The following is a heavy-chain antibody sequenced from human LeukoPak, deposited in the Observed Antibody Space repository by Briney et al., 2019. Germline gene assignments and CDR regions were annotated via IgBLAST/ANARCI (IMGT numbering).Heavy chain of an antibody. CDR3: ARAARLPYAEENWFDP. V-gene: IGHV1-69*13. Sequence: SVKVSCKASGGTFSSYAISWVRQAPGQGLEWMGGIIPIFGTANYAQKFQGRVTITADESTSTAYVELSSLRSEDTAVYYCARAARLPYAEENWFDPWGQGTLVTVSS. CDR1: GGTFSSYA. CDR2: IIPIFGTA. D-gene: IGHD6-6*01. J-gene: IGHJ5*02.